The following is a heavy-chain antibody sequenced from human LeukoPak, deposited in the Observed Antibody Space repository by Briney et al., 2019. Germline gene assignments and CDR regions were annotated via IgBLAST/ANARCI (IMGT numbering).Heavy chain of an antibody. J-gene: IGHJ4*02. D-gene: IGHD7-27*01. Sequence: GGSLRLSCAASGSTFSSYAMSWVRQVPGKGLEWVSVISGSGDNTYYADSVRGRFTISRDNSKNALYLQMNSLRVEDTAVYYCAIDPNWGTHSWGQGVLVTVSS. CDR1: GSTFSSYA. CDR3: AIDPNWGTHS. CDR2: ISGSGDNT. V-gene: IGHV3-23*01.